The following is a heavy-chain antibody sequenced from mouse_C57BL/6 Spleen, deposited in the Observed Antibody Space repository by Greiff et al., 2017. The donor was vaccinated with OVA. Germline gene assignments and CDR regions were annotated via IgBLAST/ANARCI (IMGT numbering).Heavy chain of an antibody. Sequence: LVESGPELVKPGASVKISCKASGYTFTSYWMHWVKQRPGQGLEWIGEIDPSDSYTNYNQKFKGKSTLTVDKSSSTAYMQLSSLTSEDSAVYYCARAHEGGYFYWGQGTLVTVSA. J-gene: IGHJ3*01. CDR3: ARAHEGGYFY. CDR2: IDPSDSYT. V-gene: IGHV1-69*01. D-gene: IGHD2-3*01. CDR1: GYTFTSYW.